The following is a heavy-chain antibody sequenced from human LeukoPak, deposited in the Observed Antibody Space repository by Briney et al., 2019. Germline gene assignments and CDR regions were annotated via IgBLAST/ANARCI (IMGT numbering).Heavy chain of an antibody. V-gene: IGHV3-53*04. D-gene: IGHD6-13*01. J-gene: IGHJ4*02. CDR3: ARAGSSSWYVD. Sequence: GGSLRLSCAASGFTFSSYAMSWVRQAPGKGLEWVSVIYSGGSTYYADSVKGRFTISRHNSKNTLYLQMNSLRAEDTAVYYCARAGSSSWYVDWGQGTLVTVSS. CDR2: IYSGGST. CDR1: GFTFSSYA.